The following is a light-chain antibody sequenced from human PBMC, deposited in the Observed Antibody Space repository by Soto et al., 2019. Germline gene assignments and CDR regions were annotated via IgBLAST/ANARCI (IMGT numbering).Light chain of an antibody. CDR3: HQYDSWT. CDR2: GAS. CDR1: QGISSN. J-gene: IGKJ1*01. Sequence: EVVMTQSPATLSVSPGERATLSCRASQGISSNLAWYQQKPGQAPRLLIYGASSRATGIPDRFSGSGSGTDFTLTISRLEPEDFAVYYCHQYDSWTFGQGTKVDI. V-gene: IGKV3D-15*01.